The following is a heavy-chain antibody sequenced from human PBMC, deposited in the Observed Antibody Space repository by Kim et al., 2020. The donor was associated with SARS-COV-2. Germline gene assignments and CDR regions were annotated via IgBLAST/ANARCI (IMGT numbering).Heavy chain of an antibody. Sequence: GGSLRLSCAASGFTFSSYSMNWVRQAPGKGLEWVSSISSSSSYIYYADSVKGRFTISRDNAKNSLYLQMNSLRAEDMAVYYCARDWGMSSGWFYNWFDPWGQGTLVTGSS. J-gene: IGHJ5*02. CDR1: GFTFSSYS. V-gene: IGHV3-21*01. CDR3: ARDWGMSSGWFYNWFDP. D-gene: IGHD6-19*01. CDR2: ISSSSSYI.